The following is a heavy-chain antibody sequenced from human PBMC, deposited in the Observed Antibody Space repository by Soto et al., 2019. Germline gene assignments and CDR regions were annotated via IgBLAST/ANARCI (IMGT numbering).Heavy chain of an antibody. V-gene: IGHV3-7*04. Sequence: PGGSLRLSCAASGFTFSSYWMSWVRQAPGKGLEWVANIKQDGTEKYYVDSVEGRFTISRDNAKNSLYLQMNSLRAEDTAVYYCARLVSAAANDYWGQGTLVTVSS. D-gene: IGHD1-26*01. CDR2: IKQDGTEK. J-gene: IGHJ4*02. CDR3: ARLVSAAANDY. CDR1: GFTFSSYW.